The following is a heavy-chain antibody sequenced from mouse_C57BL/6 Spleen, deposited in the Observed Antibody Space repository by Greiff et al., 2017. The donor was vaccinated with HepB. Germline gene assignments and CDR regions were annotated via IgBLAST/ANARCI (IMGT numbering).Heavy chain of an antibody. CDR2: ISSGGDYI. J-gene: IGHJ2*01. V-gene: IGHV5-9-1*02. D-gene: IGHD1-1*01. CDR3: TRDYYGSCLDY. CDR1: GFTFSSYA. Sequence: EVKLMESGEGLVKPGGSLKLSCAASGFTFSSYAMSWVRQTPEKRLEWVAYISSGGDYIYYADTVKGRFTISRDNARNTLYLQMSSLKSEDTAMYYCTRDYYGSCLDYWGQGTTLTVSS.